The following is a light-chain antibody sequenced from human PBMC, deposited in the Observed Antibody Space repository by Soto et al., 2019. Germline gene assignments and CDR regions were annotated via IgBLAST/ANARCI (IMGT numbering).Light chain of an antibody. V-gene: IGKV3-20*01. J-gene: IGKJ4*01. CDR3: QQYATSPLT. Sequence: EIVLTQSPGTLSLSPGERASLSCRASQSVAKNYLAWYQQKPGQALRLLISYASSRATGIPDRFSGSGSGTDFTLTISRLEAEDFAVYFCQQYATSPLTFGGVTKVEI. CDR2: YAS. CDR1: QSVAKNY.